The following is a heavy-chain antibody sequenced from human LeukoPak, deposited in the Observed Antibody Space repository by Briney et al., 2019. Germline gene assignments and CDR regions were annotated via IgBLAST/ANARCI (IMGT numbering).Heavy chain of an antibody. Sequence: GGSLRLSCAASGFTFSSYAMSWVRQAPGKGLEWVSAISGSGGSTYYADSVKGRFTISRDNSKNTLYLQMNSLRAEDTAVYYCASLLWFGDPTPYYFDYWGQGTLVTVSS. CDR1: GFTFSSYA. CDR2: ISGSGGST. D-gene: IGHD3-10*01. J-gene: IGHJ4*02. CDR3: ASLLWFGDPTPYYFDY. V-gene: IGHV3-23*01.